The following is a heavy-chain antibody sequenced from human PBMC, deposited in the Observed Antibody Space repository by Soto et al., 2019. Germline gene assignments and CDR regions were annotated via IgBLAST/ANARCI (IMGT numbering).Heavy chain of an antibody. Sequence: QVQLQESGPGLVKPSQTPSLTCTVSGGSISSGDYYWNWIRQPPGKGLEWIGHIYYSGSTYYKPSLKSRITISLDTSKNQFSLKLSSVTAADTAVYYCAGQPTAGSYYDLGSYYYYYGMDVWGQGTTVTVSS. J-gene: IGHJ6*02. D-gene: IGHD3-10*01. V-gene: IGHV4-30-4*01. CDR1: GGSISSGDYY. CDR2: IYYSGST. CDR3: AGQPTAGSYYDLGSYYYYYGMDV.